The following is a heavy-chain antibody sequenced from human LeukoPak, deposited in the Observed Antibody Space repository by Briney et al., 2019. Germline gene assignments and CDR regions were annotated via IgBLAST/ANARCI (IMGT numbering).Heavy chain of an antibody. CDR3: ARSYRSGWYYFDY. Sequence: PGRSLRLSCAASGFISRSYTMHWVRQAPGKGLEWVAGLSYDGSNTNHADPVKGRFTISRDNSKNTVHLQMNSLRNEDTAVYYCARSYRSGWYYFDYWGQGTLVTVSS. CDR1: GFISRSYT. CDR2: LSYDGSNT. J-gene: IGHJ4*02. V-gene: IGHV3-30-3*01. D-gene: IGHD6-19*01.